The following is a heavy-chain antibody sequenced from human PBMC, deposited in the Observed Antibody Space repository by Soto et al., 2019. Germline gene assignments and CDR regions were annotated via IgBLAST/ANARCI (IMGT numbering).Heavy chain of an antibody. D-gene: IGHD2-8*02. Sequence: SETLSLTCTVSGASITSGNYYWGWIRQPPGKGLQWIGSSSYTGNTYFNPSLRSRVTISFDTSKNQFSLKLTSVTAADTAVYYCAREKITGLFDYWGQGTLVTVSS. V-gene: IGHV4-39*02. J-gene: IGHJ4*02. CDR1: GASITSGNYY. CDR3: AREKITGLFDY. CDR2: SSYTGNT.